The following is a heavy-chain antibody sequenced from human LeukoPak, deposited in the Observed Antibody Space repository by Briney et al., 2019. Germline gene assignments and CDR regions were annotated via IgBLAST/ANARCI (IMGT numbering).Heavy chain of an antibody. J-gene: IGHJ5*02. D-gene: IGHD3-10*01. V-gene: IGHV4-39*07. CDR3: ARTRRITMVRGGILFDP. Sequence: SETLSLTCTVSGGSISSSSYYWGWIRQPPGKGLEWIGSIYYSGSTYYNPSLKSRVTISVDTSKNQFSLKLSSVTAADTAVYYCARTRRITMVRGGILFDPWGQGTLVTVSS. CDR2: IYYSGST. CDR1: GGSISSSSYY.